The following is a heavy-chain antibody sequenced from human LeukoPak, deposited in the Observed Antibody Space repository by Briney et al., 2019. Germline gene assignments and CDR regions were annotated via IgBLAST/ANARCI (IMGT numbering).Heavy chain of an antibody. CDR1: GFTFDDYG. D-gene: IGHD5-12*01. V-gene: IGHV3-20*01. CDR2: INWNGGST. J-gene: IGHJ4*02. Sequence: GGSLRLSCAASGFTFDDYGMSWVRQAPGKGLEWVSGINWNGGSTGYADSVKGRFTISRGNAKNSLYLQMNSLRAEDTALYHCARVGYSGYQYYFDYWGQGTLVTVSS. CDR3: ARVGYSGYQYYFDY.